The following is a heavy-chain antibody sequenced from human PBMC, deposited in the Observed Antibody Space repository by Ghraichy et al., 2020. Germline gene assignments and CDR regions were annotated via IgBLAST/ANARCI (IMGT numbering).Heavy chain of an antibody. CDR1: GFTFSSYA. V-gene: IGHV3-23*01. D-gene: IGHD6-19*01. CDR3: AKDSTSGCYILCTDWFDP. CDR2: ISGSGGST. J-gene: IGHJ5*02. Sequence: GGSLRLSCAASGFTFSSYAMSWVRQAPGKGLEWVSAISGSGGSTYYADSVKGRFTISRDNSKNTLYLQMNSLRAEDTAVYYCAKDSTSGCYILCTDWFDPWGQGTLVTV.